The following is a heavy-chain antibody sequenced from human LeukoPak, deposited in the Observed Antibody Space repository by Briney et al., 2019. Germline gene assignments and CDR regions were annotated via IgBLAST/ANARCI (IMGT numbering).Heavy chain of an antibody. Sequence: GGSLRLSCAASGFTFRNYNINWVRQAPGKGLEWISYIGSSGITIYYADSVKGRFTISRDNAKNSLYLQMNSLRAEDTAVYYCARAGYYGSGSYLHWGQGTLVTVSS. CDR1: GFTFRNYN. D-gene: IGHD3-10*01. V-gene: IGHV3-48*04. CDR2: IGSSGITI. J-gene: IGHJ4*02. CDR3: ARAGYYGSGSYLH.